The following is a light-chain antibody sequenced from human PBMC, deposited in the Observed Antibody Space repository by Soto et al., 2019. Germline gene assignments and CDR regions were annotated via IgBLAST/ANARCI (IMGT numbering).Light chain of an antibody. CDR1: QNLSTSY. CDR3: QQYAGSPNT. Sequence: EIVLTQSPAALSLYLGERATLSCRASQNLSTSYLAWYQQKPGQAPILLIYGTSRMATGIPDRFSGSGSGTDFTINITRLEPEDFSVYYCQQYAGSPNTFGLGTKLEI. J-gene: IGKJ2*01. CDR2: GTS. V-gene: IGKV3-20*01.